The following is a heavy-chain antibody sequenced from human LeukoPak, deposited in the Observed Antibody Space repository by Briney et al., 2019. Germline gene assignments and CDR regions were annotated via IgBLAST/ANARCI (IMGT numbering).Heavy chain of an antibody. CDR3: AHRPRDGHVEQINYFDY. CDR1: GFSLSTSGVG. D-gene: IGHD5-24*01. CDR2: IYWNDDK. V-gene: IGHV2-5*01. J-gene: IGHJ4*02. Sequence: SGPTLVKPTQTLTLTCTFSGFSLSTSGVGVGWIRQPPGKALEWLALIYWNDDKRYSPSLKSRLTITKDTSKNQVVLTMTNMDPVDTAAYYCAHRPRDGHVEQINYFDYWGQGTLVTVSS.